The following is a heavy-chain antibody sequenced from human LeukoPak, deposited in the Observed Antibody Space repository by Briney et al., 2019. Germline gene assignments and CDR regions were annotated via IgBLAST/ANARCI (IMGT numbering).Heavy chain of an antibody. J-gene: IGHJ6*02. Sequence: GGSLRLSCAASGFTFSSYWMHWVRQAPGKGLVWVSRINSDGSSTSYADSVKGRFTISRDNSKNTLYLQMNSLRAEDTAVYYCAKDYGVVASPDFYYYYGMDVWGQGTTVTVSS. V-gene: IGHV3-74*01. D-gene: IGHD2-15*01. CDR2: INSDGSST. CDR1: GFTFSSYW. CDR3: AKDYGVVASPDFYYYYGMDV.